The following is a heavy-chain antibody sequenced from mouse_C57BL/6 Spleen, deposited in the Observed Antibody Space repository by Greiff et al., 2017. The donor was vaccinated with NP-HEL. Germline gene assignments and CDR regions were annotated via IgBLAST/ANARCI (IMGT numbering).Heavy chain of an antibody. CDR3: AKDDYYGSSPGWFAY. J-gene: IGHJ3*01. D-gene: IGHD1-1*01. CDR2: IDPSDSYT. Sequence: QVQLQQPGAELVMPGASVKLSCTASGYTFTSYWMHWVKQRPGQGLEWIGEIDPSDSYTNYNQKFQGKSTLTVDKSSSTAYMQLSSLTSEGSAVYYCAKDDYYGSSPGWFAYWGQGTLVTVSA. V-gene: IGHV1-69*01. CDR1: GYTFTSYW.